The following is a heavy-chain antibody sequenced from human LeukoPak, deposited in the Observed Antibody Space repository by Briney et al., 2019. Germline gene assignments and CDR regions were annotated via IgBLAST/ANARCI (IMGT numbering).Heavy chain of an antibody. V-gene: IGHV4-34*01. D-gene: IGHD6-6*01. J-gene: IGHJ4*02. CDR2: INHSGST. CDR3: ARGVAMYSSSLGY. Sequence: PSETLSLTCAVYGGSFSGYYWSWIRQPPGKGLEWIGEINHSGSTNYNPPLKSRVTISVDTSKNQFSLKLSSVTAADTAVYYCARGVAMYSSSLGYWGQGTLVTVSS. CDR1: GGSFSGYY.